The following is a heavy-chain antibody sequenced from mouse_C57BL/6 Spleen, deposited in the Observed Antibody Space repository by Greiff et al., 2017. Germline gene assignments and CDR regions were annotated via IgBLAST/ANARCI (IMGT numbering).Heavy chain of an antibody. CDR3: ARQDYDSLYAMAY. Sequence: EVQRVESGGDLVKPGGSLKLSCAASGFTFSSYGMSWVRQTPDKRLEWVATISSGGSYTYYPDSVKGRFTISRDNAKNTLYLQMSSLKSEDTAMYYCARQDYDSLYAMAYWGQGTSVTVSS. D-gene: IGHD2-4*01. J-gene: IGHJ4*01. V-gene: IGHV5-6*01. CDR1: GFTFSSYG. CDR2: ISSGGSYT.